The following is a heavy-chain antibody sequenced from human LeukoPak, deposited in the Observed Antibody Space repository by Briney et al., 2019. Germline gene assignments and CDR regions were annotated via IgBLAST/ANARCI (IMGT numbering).Heavy chain of an antibody. J-gene: IGHJ1*01. CDR3: ITRSGLYHYDLANKSPL. Sequence: GGSLRLSCAASEFTFSDAWIDWVRQAPGKGLEWVGRISSKTAGGTVDYAAPVKGRFSISRDDSKNTLFLQMNSLKTEDTAVYYCITRSGLYHYDLANKSPLWGQGTLVTVSS. CDR2: ISSKTAGGTV. D-gene: IGHD3-22*01. V-gene: IGHV3-15*01. CDR1: EFTFSDAW.